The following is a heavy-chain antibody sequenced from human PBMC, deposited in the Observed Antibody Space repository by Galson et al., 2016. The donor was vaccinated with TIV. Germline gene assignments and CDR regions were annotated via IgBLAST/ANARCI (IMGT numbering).Heavy chain of an antibody. CDR3: ATSTMPNLGDY. D-gene: IGHD7-27*01. CDR1: GLLVSDSY. V-gene: IGHV3-53*05. CDR2: IYPSGAS. Sequence: SLRLSCAASGLLVSDSYMSRVRQPPGEGLEWVSIIYPSGASYYPESTESVKGRFTISRDNSKNTVFLQINSLRVEDTAVYYCATSTMPNLGDYWGQGTLVTVST. J-gene: IGHJ4*02.